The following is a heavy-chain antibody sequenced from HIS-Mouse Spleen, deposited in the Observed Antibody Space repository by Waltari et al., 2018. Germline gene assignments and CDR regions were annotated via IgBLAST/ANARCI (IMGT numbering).Heavy chain of an antibody. CDR1: GSTVTGYY. V-gene: IGHV1-2*02. J-gene: IGHJ3*02. Sequence: QMQLVQSGAEVKKPGASVKVSCTASGSTVTGYYIHWVRQAPGQGLEWRGWINPNSGGTNYAQKFQGRVTMTRDTSISTAYMELSRLRSDDTAVYYCARDREPDAFDIWGQGTMVTVSS. CDR2: INPNSGGT. CDR3: ARDREPDAFDI.